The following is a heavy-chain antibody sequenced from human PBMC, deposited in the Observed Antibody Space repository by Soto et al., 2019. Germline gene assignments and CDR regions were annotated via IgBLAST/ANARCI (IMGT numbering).Heavy chain of an antibody. V-gene: IGHV3-23*01. CDR3: AKVGITYDILTGYSDY. Sequence: GGSLRLSCAASGFTFSRYAMNWVRQAPGKGLEWVSAISGSGGSTYYADSVKGRFTISRDNSKNTLYLQMNSLRAEDTAVYYCAKVGITYDILTGYSDYWGQGTLVTVSS. D-gene: IGHD3-9*01. CDR2: ISGSGGST. CDR1: GFTFSRYA. J-gene: IGHJ4*02.